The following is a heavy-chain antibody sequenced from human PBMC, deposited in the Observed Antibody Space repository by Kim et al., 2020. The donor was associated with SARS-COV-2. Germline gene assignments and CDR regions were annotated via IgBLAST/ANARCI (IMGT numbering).Heavy chain of an antibody. CDR2: LSWNSGVI. CDR3: AKDLVSSSFRAFHI. V-gene: IGHV3-9*01. CDR1: GFTFGDFA. D-gene: IGHD6-6*01. Sequence: GGSLRLSCAASGFTFGDFAMHWVRQVPGKGLEWVSGLSWNSGVIGYADSVKGRFTISRHNAENSLYLQMNSLRAEDTAFYYWAKDLVSSSFRAFHIWGQGTMVTVSS. J-gene: IGHJ3*02.